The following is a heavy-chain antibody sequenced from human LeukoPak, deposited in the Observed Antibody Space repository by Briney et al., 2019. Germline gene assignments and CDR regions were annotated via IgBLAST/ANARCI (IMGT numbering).Heavy chain of an antibody. Sequence: ASVKSSCETSGYPLTGYYIHWVRQAPGRGLEWMGWMNPDSGGTNYAQKFQGRVTMTRDTSIGTAYMELSRLTSDDTAVYHCARDLRGLGDFCDYWGQGTLVIVSS. J-gene: IGHJ4*02. V-gene: IGHV1-2*02. D-gene: IGHD3-10*01. CDR3: ARDLRGLGDFCDY. CDR2: MNPDSGGT. CDR1: GYPLTGYY.